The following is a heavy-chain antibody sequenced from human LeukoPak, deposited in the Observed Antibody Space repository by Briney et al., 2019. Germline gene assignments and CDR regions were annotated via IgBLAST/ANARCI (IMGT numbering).Heavy chain of an antibody. V-gene: IGHV3-48*01. Sequence: GGSLRLSCAASGFTFSSYSMNWVRQAPGKGLEWVSYISSSSSTIYYADSVKGQFTISRDNAKNSLYLQMNSLRAEDTAVYYCARGILGYCSSTSCYRGNTNFDYWGQGTLVTVSS. CDR3: ARGILGYCSSTSCYRGNTNFDY. CDR1: GFTFSSYS. D-gene: IGHD2-2*02. J-gene: IGHJ4*02. CDR2: ISSSSSTI.